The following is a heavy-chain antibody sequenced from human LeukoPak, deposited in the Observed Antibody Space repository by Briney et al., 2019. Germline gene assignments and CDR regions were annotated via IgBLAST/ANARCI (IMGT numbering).Heavy chain of an antibody. V-gene: IGHV3-48*03. CDR3: VRSLTIAVAGTDL. CDR1: GFTFKSYE. CDR2: ISSGGTTI. J-gene: IGHJ5*02. D-gene: IGHD6-19*01. Sequence: PGGSLRLSCSVSGFTFKSYEMNWVRLAPGKGLEWIAYISSGGTTIFYADSVKGRFTVSRDNDKSLLYLQMNSLRADDTATYYCVRSLTIAVAGTDLWGHGTVVTVS.